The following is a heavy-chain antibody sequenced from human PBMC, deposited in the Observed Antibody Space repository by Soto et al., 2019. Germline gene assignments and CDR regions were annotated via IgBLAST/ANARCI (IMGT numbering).Heavy chain of an antibody. CDR1: GGTFSSYA. CDR3: ARLYCSGCSCYHHRGDYGMDV. J-gene: IGHJ6*02. Sequence: QVQLVQSGAEVKKPGSSVKVSCKASGGTFSSYAISWVRQAPGQGLEWMGGIIPIFGTANYAQKFQGRVTITADESTSTAYMELSSLRSEDTAVYYCARLYCSGCSCYHHRGDYGMDVWGQGTTVTVSS. CDR2: IIPIFGTA. V-gene: IGHV1-69*12. D-gene: IGHD2-15*01.